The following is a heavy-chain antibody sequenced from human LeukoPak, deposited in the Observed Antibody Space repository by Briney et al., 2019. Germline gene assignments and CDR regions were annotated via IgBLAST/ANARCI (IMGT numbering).Heavy chain of an antibody. J-gene: IGHJ4*02. Sequence: SETLSLTCTFSGGSISSYYWSWIRQPPGKGLDGIGYIYYSGSTNYKPSLKSRVTISVETSKNQFSLKPRSVPAADTAVYYCARVTGYIIEDYFDYWGQGTLVTVSS. D-gene: IGHD6-13*01. V-gene: IGHV4-59*01. CDR3: ARVTGYIIEDYFDY. CDR1: GGSISSYY. CDR2: IYYSGST.